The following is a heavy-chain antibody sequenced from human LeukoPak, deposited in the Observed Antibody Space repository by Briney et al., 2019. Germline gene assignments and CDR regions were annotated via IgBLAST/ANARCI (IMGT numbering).Heavy chain of an antibody. V-gene: IGHV3-21*04. CDR2: ISSGSSYI. CDR3: AKENPHNDY. Sequence: PGGSLRLSCAASGFTFNIYNMNWVRQAPGKGLEWVSSISSGSSYIYYADSVKGRFTISRDNVKNSLYLQMNSLRAEDTALYYCAKENPHNDYWGQGTLVTVSS. J-gene: IGHJ4*02. CDR1: GFTFNIYN.